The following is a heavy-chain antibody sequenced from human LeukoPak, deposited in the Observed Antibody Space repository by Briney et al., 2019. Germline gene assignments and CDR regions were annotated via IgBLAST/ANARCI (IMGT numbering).Heavy chain of an antibody. V-gene: IGHV3-43D*03. CDR1: GFTFDDYA. Sequence: GGSLRLSCAASGFTFDDYAMHWVRQAPGKGLEWVSLISWDGGSTYYADSVKGRFTISRDNSKNSLYLQMNSLRAEDTDLYYCAKDIAAVAGTTSNFQHWGQGTLVTVSS. J-gene: IGHJ1*01. CDR3: AKDIAAVAGTTSNFQH. D-gene: IGHD6-19*01. CDR2: ISWDGGST.